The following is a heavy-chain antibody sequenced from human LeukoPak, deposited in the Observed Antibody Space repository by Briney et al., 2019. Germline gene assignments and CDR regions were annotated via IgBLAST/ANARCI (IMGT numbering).Heavy chain of an antibody. Sequence: SVKVSCKASGYTFTGYYMQWVRQARGQRLEWIGWIVVGSGNTNSAQKFQERVTITRDMSTSTAYMELSSLRSEDTAVYYCAADFPLYGSGSYYNGLWFDPWGQGTLVTVSS. CDR3: AADFPLYGSGSYYNGLWFDP. D-gene: IGHD3-10*01. CDR1: GYTFTGYY. J-gene: IGHJ5*02. CDR2: IVVGSGNT. V-gene: IGHV1-58*02.